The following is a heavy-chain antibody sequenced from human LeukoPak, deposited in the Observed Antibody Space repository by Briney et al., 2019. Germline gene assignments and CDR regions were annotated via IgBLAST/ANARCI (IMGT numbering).Heavy chain of an antibody. D-gene: IGHD4-23*01. V-gene: IGHV4-61*08. CDR2: IYYSGST. J-gene: IGHJ4*02. CDR1: GGSISSGGYY. CDR3: ARQRLTLYGGGDFDY. Sequence: SQTLSLTRTVSGGSISSGGYYWSWIRQPPGKGLEWIGYIYYSGSTNYNPSLKSRVTISVDTSKNQFSLKLSSVTAADTAVYYCARQRLTLYGGGDFDYWGQGTLVTVSS.